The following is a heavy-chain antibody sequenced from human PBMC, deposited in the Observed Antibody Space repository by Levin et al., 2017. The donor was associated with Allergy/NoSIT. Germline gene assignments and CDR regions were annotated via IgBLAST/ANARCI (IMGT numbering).Heavy chain of an antibody. Sequence: SSETLSLTCTVSNDSISSSTYYWGWIRQPPGKGLEWVGSVYYSGTTYYDPSLKSRVTISVDTSKKQISLKLSSVTAADTAIYYCTTHGPIEVAADAFDIWGQGTMVTVSS. CDR1: NDSISSSTYY. CDR3: TTHGPIEVAADAFDI. V-gene: IGHV4-39*01. J-gene: IGHJ3*02. D-gene: IGHD2-15*01. CDR2: VYYSGTT.